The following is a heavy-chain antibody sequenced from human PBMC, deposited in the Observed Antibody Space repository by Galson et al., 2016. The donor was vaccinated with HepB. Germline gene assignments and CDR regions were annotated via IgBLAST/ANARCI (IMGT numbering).Heavy chain of an antibody. CDR1: ISSSSYC. CDR2: LYYSGNT. J-gene: IGHJ4*02. CDR3: SRRTWTGAAGTLFFDF. V-gene: IGHV4-39*02. Sequence: ISSSSYCWGWIRQPPGKGLEWIGSLYYSGNTNYNPSLKSRATISVDTSDNSFSLKMRSVTAADTALYYCSRRTWTGAAGTLFFDFWGQGTLVTVSS. D-gene: IGHD6-13*01.